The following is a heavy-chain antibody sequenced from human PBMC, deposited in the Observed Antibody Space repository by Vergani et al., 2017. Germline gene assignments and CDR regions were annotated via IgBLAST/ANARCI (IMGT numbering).Heavy chain of an antibody. CDR3: TRGLPRTLTTETYYFDD. Sequence: QVQLVQSGAEVKKPGASVKLSCKASGYSFTTYDINWVRQALGHGLEWVVWINPNSGNTGYARRFEGRVTITRDTAISTAYMELSGLYSDDTAVYYCTRGLPRTLTTETYYFDDWGQGTLVSVSP. CDR1: GYSFTTYD. D-gene: IGHD1-14*01. CDR2: INPNSGNT. V-gene: IGHV1-8*03. J-gene: IGHJ4*02.